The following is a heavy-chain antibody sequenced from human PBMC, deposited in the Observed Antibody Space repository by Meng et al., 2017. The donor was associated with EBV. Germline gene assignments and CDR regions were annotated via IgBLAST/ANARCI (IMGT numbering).Heavy chain of an antibody. CDR1: GGTFSSYA. CDR2: IIPIFGTA. Sequence: QVQLVQSGAEVKKPGSSVKVSCKASGGTFSSYAISWVRQAPGQGLEWMGGIIPIFGTANYAQKFQGRVTITADESTSTAYMELSSLRSEDTAVYYCARAYYDSSGYDPNYFDHWGQGPLVTVSS. D-gene: IGHD3-22*01. V-gene: IGHV1-69*01. CDR3: ARAYYDSSGYDPNYFDH. J-gene: IGHJ4*02.